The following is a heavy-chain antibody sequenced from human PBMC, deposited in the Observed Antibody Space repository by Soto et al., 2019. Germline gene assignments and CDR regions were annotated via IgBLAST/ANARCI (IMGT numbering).Heavy chain of an antibody. CDR2: IWYDGSNK. Sequence: GGSLRLSCAASGFTFSSYGMHWVRQAPGKGLEWVAVIWYDGSNKYYADSVKGRFTISRDNSKNTLYLQMNSLRAEDTAVYYCARDAKLSRGYMDVWGKGTTVTSP. V-gene: IGHV3-33*01. CDR1: GFTFSSYG. J-gene: IGHJ6*03. CDR3: ARDAKLSRGYMDV.